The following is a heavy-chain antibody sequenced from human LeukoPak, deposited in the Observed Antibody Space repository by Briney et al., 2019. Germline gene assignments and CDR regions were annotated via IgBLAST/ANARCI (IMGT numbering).Heavy chain of an antibody. V-gene: IGHV1-18*01. CDR2: ISAYNGNT. Sequence: ASVKVSCKASGYTFTSYGISWVRQAPGQGLEWMGWISAYNGNTNYAQKLQGRVTMTTDTSTSTAYMELRSLRSDDTAVYYCARDDFGHSSSWYYYHYGMDVWGQGTTVTVSS. J-gene: IGHJ6*02. CDR1: GYTFTSYG. D-gene: IGHD6-13*01. CDR3: ARDDFGHSSSWYYYHYGMDV.